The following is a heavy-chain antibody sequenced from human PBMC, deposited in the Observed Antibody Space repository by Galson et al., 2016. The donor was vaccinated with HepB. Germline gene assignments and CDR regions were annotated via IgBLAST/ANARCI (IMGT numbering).Heavy chain of an antibody. CDR2: IREDGREQ. CDR3: ARGGPFCGCDCDDY. D-gene: IGHD2-21*02. Sequence: SLRLSCAASGFTFSNYWMKWVRHVPGKGMECVANIREDGREQFYVDSVKGRFTISRDNAEKSLYLQMNNLRVDDTAVYYCARGGPFCGCDCDDYWGQGMLVTVSS. CDR1: GFTFSNYW. J-gene: IGHJ4*02. V-gene: IGHV3-7*03.